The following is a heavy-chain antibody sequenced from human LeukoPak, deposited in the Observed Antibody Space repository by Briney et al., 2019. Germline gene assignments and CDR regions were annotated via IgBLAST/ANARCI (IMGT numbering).Heavy chain of an antibody. J-gene: IGHJ6*02. D-gene: IGHD5-24*01. Sequence: GGSLRLSCAASGFTFSSYAMHWVRQAPGKGLEWVAVISYDGSNKYYADSVKGRFTISRDNSKNTLYLQMNSLRAEDTAVYYCARDLGATINYYYYGIDVWGQGTTVTVSS. CDR2: ISYDGSNK. CDR1: GFTFSSYA. V-gene: IGHV3-30*04. CDR3: ARDLGATINYYYYGIDV.